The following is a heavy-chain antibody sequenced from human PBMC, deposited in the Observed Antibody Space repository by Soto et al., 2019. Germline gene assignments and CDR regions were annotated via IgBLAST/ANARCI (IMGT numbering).Heavy chain of an antibody. J-gene: IGHJ4*02. CDR3: ARIGPYCGGDCYPDFDF. CDR1: GFTFNTYG. V-gene: IGHV3-23*01. D-gene: IGHD2-21*02. CDR2: VSGSGGGT. Sequence: GGSVRLSCAASGFTFNTYGMTWVRQAPGKGLEWVSTVSGSGGGTYYADSVKGRFTISRVNSKNTMYLQMSNLRAEDTAVYFCARIGPYCGGDCYPDFDFWGLGTPVTVYS.